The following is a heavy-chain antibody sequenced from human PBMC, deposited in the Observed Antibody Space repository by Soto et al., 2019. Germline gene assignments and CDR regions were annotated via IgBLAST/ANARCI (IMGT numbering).Heavy chain of an antibody. V-gene: IGHV4-34*01. CDR2: INHSGST. J-gene: IGHJ4*02. CDR1: GGSFSGYY. CDR3: ARDLNYCSGGSCYSSPFDY. D-gene: IGHD2-15*01. Sequence: QVQLQQWGAGLLKPSETLSLTCAVYGGSFSGYYWSWIRQPPGKGPEWIGEINHSGSTNYNPSLKSRVTISVDTSKTPFSLMLSSVSAAYTAVYYCARDLNYCSGGSCYSSPFDYRGQGTLVTVSS.